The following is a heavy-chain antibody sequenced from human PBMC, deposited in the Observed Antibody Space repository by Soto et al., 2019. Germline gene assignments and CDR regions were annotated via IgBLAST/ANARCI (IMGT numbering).Heavy chain of an antibody. CDR2: IFFDGTKK. V-gene: IGHV3-33*01. Sequence: QVQLVESGGGVVQPGGSLRLSCAASGFTFRHYGLHWVRQAPGKGLEWVAVIFFDGTKKYYADSVKGRITISRDNSNNTLYLQMDSLRAEHTAMYYRARRHAQLRYLAPWGQGTLVTVSS. CDR3: ARRHAQLRYLAP. J-gene: IGHJ5*02. CDR1: GFTFRHYG. D-gene: IGHD1-1*01.